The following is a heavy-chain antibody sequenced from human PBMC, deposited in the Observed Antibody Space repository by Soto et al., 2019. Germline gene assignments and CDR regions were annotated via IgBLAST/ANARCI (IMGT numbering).Heavy chain of an antibody. Sequence: EVQLLESGGGLVQPGGSLRLSCAASGFTFSSYAMSWVRQAPGKGLEWVSAISDSGGSTYYADSVKGPFTISRDNSKNTLYRQMNRLRAEDTAVYYCARNRPYYDSSGYYHSYFDYWGQGTLVTVSS. CDR3: ARNRPYYDSSGYYHSYFDY. CDR2: ISDSGGST. J-gene: IGHJ4*02. D-gene: IGHD3-22*01. V-gene: IGHV3-23*01. CDR1: GFTFSSYA.